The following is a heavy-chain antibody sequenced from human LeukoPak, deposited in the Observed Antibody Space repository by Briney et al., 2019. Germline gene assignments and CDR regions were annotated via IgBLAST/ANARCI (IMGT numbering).Heavy chain of an antibody. CDR3: ARGAYCSSTSCYRRVYFQH. Sequence: PSETLPLTCAAYGGSFSGYYWSWIRQPPGKGLEWIGEINHSGSTNYNPSLKSRVTITVDTSKNQFSLKLSSVTAADTAVYYCARGAYCSSTSCYRRVYFQHWGQGTLVTVSS. D-gene: IGHD2-2*02. CDR1: GGSFSGYY. J-gene: IGHJ1*01. CDR2: INHSGST. V-gene: IGHV4-34*01.